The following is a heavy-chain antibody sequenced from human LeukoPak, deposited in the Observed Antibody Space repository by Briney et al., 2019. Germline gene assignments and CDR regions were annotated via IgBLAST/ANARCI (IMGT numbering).Heavy chain of an antibody. CDR1: GFTFSSYE. CDR2: INWNGGST. J-gene: IGHJ5*02. CDR3: ARDRESMVRGVISWFDP. Sequence: GGSLRLSCAASGFTFSSYEMNWVRQAPGKGLEWVSGINWNGGSTGYADSVKGRFTISRDNAKNSLYLQMNSLRAEDTALYYCARDRESMVRGVISWFDPWGQGTLVTVSS. V-gene: IGHV3-20*04. D-gene: IGHD3-10*01.